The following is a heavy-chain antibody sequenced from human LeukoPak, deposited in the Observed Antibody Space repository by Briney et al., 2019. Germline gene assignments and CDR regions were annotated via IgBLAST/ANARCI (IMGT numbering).Heavy chain of an antibody. CDR1: GFTFDDYA. J-gene: IGHJ4*02. CDR2: ISWNSGSI. D-gene: IGHD3-16*02. Sequence: GGSLRLSCAASGFTFDDYAMHWVRQAPGKGLEWVSGISWNSGSIGYADSVKGRFTISRDNAKNSLYLQMNSLRAEDTALYYCPKTLTFGGVIVNVFDYWGQGTLVTASS. CDR3: PKTLTFGGVIVNVFDY. V-gene: IGHV3-9*01.